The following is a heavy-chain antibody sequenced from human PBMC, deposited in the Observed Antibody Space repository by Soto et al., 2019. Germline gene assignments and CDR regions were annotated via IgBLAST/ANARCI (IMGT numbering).Heavy chain of an antibody. CDR2: IYYSGST. J-gene: IGHJ3*02. D-gene: IGHD3-16*01. CDR3: ARDPLYGRRRAFDI. Sequence: QVQLQESGPGLVKPSQTLSLTCTVSGGSISSGDYYWSWIRQPPGKGLEWIGYIYYSGSTYYNPSPKSRVTRSVYTSKHQSSLKLSSVTAADTAVYYCARDPLYGRRRAFDIWGQGTMVTVSS. V-gene: IGHV4-30-4*01. CDR1: GGSISSGDYY.